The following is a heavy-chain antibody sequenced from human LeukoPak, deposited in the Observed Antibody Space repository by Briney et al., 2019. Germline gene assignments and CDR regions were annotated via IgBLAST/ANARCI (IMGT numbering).Heavy chain of an antibody. CDR2: ISSSNSYI. CDR3: ARAYSSSLGMDV. J-gene: IGHJ6*02. CDR1: GFTFSSYS. V-gene: IGHV3-21*01. D-gene: IGHD6-6*01. Sequence: PGGSLRLSCAASGFTFSSYSMNWVRQAQGKGLEWVSSISSSNSYIYYGDSVKGRFTIFRDNAKNSLYLQMNSLRAEDTAAYYCARAYSSSLGMDVWGQGTTVTVSS.